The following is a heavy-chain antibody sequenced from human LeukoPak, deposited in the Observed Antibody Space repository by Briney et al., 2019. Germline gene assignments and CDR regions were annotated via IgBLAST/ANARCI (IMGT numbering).Heavy chain of an antibody. CDR2: IYSGGST. Sequence: PGGSLRLSCAASGFTVSSNYMSWVRQAPGKGLEWVSVIYSGGSTYYADSVKGRFTISRDNSKNTLYLQMNSLRAEDTAVYYCARGGRYYDILTGYYTEDYWGQGTLVTVSS. CDR3: ARGGRYYDILTGYYTEDY. J-gene: IGHJ4*02. CDR1: GFTVSSNY. V-gene: IGHV3-66*01. D-gene: IGHD3-9*01.